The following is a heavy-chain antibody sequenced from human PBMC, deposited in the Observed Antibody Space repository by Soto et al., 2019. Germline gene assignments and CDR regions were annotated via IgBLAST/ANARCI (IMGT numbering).Heavy chain of an antibody. CDR2: INHSGST. J-gene: IGHJ6*03. CDR1: GGSFSGYY. CDR3: ARGWYDCTNGVCYRGYYYYMDV. V-gene: IGHV4-34*01. Sequence: QVQLQQWGAGLLKPSETLSLTCAVYGGSFSGYYWSWIRQPPGKGLEWIGEINHSGSTNYNPSLKRRVTVSVDTSKNHVSLKLSSVTAADTAVYYCARGWYDCTNGVCYRGYYYYMDVWGKGTTVTVSS. D-gene: IGHD2-8*01.